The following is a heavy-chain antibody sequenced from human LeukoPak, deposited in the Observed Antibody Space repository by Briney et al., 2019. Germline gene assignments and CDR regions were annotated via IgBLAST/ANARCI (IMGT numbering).Heavy chain of an antibody. CDR2: IGDGGSPI. J-gene: IGHJ4*02. CDR1: GFTLSDHY. Sequence: GGSLRLSCAASGFTLSDHYMSWIRQAPGKGLEWLSYIGDGGSPIFYADSVKGRFTISRDNAKTSLYLQMNSLRAEDTAVYYCLRGDRRDYWGQGTLVTVSS. V-gene: IGHV3-11*04. CDR3: LRGDRRDY.